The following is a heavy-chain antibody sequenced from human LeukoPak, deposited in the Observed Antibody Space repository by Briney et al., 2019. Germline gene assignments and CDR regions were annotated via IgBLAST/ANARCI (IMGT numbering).Heavy chain of an antibody. CDR2: IYHSGST. J-gene: IGHJ5*02. V-gene: IGHV4-38-2*02. CDR1: GYSISSGNY. CDR3: ARPGGNPYYWFDP. D-gene: IGHD4-23*01. Sequence: SETLSLTXTVSGYSISSGNYWGWIRQPPGKGLEWIGSIYHSGSTYYNPSLKSRVTISVDTSKNQFSLILNSVTAADTAVYYCARPGGNPYYWFDPWGQGTLVTVSS.